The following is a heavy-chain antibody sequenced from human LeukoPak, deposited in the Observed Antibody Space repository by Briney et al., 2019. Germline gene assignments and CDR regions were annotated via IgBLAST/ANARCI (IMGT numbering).Heavy chain of an antibody. CDR1: EFTFSDYT. Sequence: GGSLRLSCAASEFTFSDYTMHWVRQVPGKGLEWVALILYDGRKYYADSVKGRFIISRDNSKNTLFLQMNSLRPEDTALYYCAREWTYSSGWSASGYWGQGTLVTVSS. D-gene: IGHD6-19*01. J-gene: IGHJ4*02. V-gene: IGHV3-30*04. CDR2: ILYDGRK. CDR3: AREWTYSSGWSASGY.